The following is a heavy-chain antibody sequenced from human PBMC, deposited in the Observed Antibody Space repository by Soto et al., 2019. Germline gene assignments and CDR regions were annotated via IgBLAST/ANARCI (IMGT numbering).Heavy chain of an antibody. Sequence: ASVKVSCKVSGYTLTELSMHWVRQAPGKGLEWMGGFDPEDGETIYAQKFQGRVTMTEDTSTDTAYMELSSLRSEDTAVYYCATSSIAAAGDIYYYYGMDVWGQGTTVTVSS. CDR2: FDPEDGET. D-gene: IGHD6-13*01. CDR1: GYTLTELS. J-gene: IGHJ6*02. V-gene: IGHV1-24*01. CDR3: ATSSIAAAGDIYYYYGMDV.